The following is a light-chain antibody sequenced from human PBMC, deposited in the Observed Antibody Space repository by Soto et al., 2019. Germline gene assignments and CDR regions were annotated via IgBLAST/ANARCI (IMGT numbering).Light chain of an antibody. CDR1: SSDVGGYNY. Sequence: QSALTQPASVSGSPGQSITISCTGTSSDVGGYNYVSWYQQHPGKAPKLMIYDVNNRPSGVSNRFSGSKSGNTASLTISGLQAEDEADYYCSSYTSSSTPFYVFGTGTKLTVL. J-gene: IGLJ1*01. CDR3: SSYTSSSTPFYV. CDR2: DVN. V-gene: IGLV2-14*01.